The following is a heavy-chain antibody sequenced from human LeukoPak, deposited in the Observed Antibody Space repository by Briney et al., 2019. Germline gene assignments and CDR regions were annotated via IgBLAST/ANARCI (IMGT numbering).Heavy chain of an antibody. D-gene: IGHD4-17*01. CDR3: ARSKTDYGDYLSNWFDP. J-gene: IGHJ5*02. Sequence: SETLSLTCAVSGGSISSGGYSWSWIRQPPGKGLEWIGYIYHSGSTYYNPSLKSRVTISVDRSKNQFSLKLSSVTAADTAVYYCARSKTDYGDYLSNWFDPWGQGTLVTVSS. V-gene: IGHV4-30-2*01. CDR1: GGSISSGGYS. CDR2: IYHSGST.